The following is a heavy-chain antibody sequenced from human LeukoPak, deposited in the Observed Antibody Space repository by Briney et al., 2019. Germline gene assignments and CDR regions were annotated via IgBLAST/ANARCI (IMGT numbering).Heavy chain of an antibody. Sequence: SVKVSCKASGGTFSSHAMNWVRQAPGQGLEWMGGVIPILDITDYAQKFQGRLTITADKSTGTGYMELSSLRSEDSAVYYCAVLSDGAYCGGDCFYLDSWGQGTLVAVSS. D-gene: IGHD2-21*02. CDR3: AVLSDGAYCGGDCFYLDS. CDR1: GGTFSSHA. CDR2: VIPILDIT. J-gene: IGHJ5*01. V-gene: IGHV1-69*10.